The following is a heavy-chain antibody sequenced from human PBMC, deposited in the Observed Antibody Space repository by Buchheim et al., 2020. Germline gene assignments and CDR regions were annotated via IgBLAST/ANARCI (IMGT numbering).Heavy chain of an antibody. Sequence: QLQLQESGPGLVKPSETLSLTCTVSGGSISSYYWSWIRQPPGKGLEWIGYIYYSGSTNYNPSLKSRVTISVDTSKNQFSLKLSSVTAADTAVYYCARVGPDIVVVGWYFDLWGRGTL. CDR2: IYYSGST. D-gene: IGHD2-2*01. CDR3: ARVGPDIVVVGWYFDL. J-gene: IGHJ2*01. CDR1: GGSISSYY. V-gene: IGHV4-59*01.